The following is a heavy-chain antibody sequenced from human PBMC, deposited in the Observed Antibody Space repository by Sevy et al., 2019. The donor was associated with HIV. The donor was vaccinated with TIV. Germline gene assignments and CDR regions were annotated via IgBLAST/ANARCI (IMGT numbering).Heavy chain of an antibody. Sequence: GGCLRLSCAASGFTFSSYEMNWVRQAPGKGLEWVSYISSSGSTIYYADSVKGRFTISRDNAKNSLYLQMNSLRADDTAVSYRARDRKYYDYAWGSKNDAFDIWGQGTLVTVSS. D-gene: IGHD3-16*01. CDR2: ISSSGSTI. V-gene: IGHV3-48*03. CDR1: GFTFSSYE. CDR3: ARDRKYYDYAWGSKNDAFDI. J-gene: IGHJ3*02.